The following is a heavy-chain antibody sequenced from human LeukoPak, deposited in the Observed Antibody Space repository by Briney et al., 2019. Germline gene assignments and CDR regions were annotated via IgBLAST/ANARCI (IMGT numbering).Heavy chain of an antibody. CDR3: ATHSGSYYYFDY. Sequence: SETLSLTCTVSGGSINSYYWSWIRQPPGKGLEWIGYIYYSGSTNYNPSLKSRVAISVDTSKNQFSLKLSSVTAADTALYFCATHSGSYYYFDYWGQGTLVTVSS. J-gene: IGHJ4*02. V-gene: IGHV4-59*01. D-gene: IGHD1-26*01. CDR2: IYYSGST. CDR1: GGSINSYY.